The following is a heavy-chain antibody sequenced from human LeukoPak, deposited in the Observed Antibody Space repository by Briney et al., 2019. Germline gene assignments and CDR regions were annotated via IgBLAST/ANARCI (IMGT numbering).Heavy chain of an antibody. CDR3: ARHVGGWFDP. Sequence: PSETLSLTCTVSGGSLSSSSYYWGWIRQPPGKGLEWIGSIYYSGSTYYNPSLKSRVTISVDTSKNQFSLKLSSVTAADTAVYYCARHVGGWFDPWGQGTLVTVSS. CDR1: GGSLSSSSYY. V-gene: IGHV4-39*01. CDR2: IYYSGST. J-gene: IGHJ5*02.